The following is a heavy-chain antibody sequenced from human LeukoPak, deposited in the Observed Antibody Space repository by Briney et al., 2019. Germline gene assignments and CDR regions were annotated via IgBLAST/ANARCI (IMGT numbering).Heavy chain of an antibody. CDR3: ARVDYGDYGFDY. J-gene: IGHJ4*02. D-gene: IGHD4-17*01. Sequence: PGGSLRLSCAASGFTVSSNYMSWVRQAPGKGLEWVSVIYSGGSTYYADSVKGRFTISRDNSKNTLYLQMNGLRAEDTAVYYCARVDYGDYGFDYWGQGTLVTVSS. CDR1: GFTVSSNY. V-gene: IGHV3-66*01. CDR2: IYSGGST.